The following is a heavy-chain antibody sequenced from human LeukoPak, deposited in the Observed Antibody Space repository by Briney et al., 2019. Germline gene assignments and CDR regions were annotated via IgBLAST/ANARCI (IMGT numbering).Heavy chain of an antibody. CDR1: GFTVSSNY. J-gene: IGHJ4*02. D-gene: IGHD4-17*01. CDR2: IYSDGST. V-gene: IGHV3-66*01. CDR3: ARDPTTRGAGVDY. Sequence: GGSLRLSCAASGFTVSSNYMSWVRQAPGKGLEWVSVIYSDGSTYYADSVKGRFTISRDNSKNTLYLQMNSLRAEDTAVYYCARDPTTRGAGVDYCGQGTRVTVSS.